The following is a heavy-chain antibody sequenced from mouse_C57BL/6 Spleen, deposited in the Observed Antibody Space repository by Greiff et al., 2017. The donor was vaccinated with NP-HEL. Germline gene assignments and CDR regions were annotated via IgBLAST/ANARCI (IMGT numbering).Heavy chain of an antibody. Sequence: DVQLVESGGDLVKPGGSLKLSCAASGFTFSSYGMSWVRQTPDKRLEWVATISSGGSYTYYPDSVKGRFTISRDNAKNTLYLQMSSLKSEDTAMYYCARPLTGEGYFDVWGTGTTVTVSS. V-gene: IGHV5-6*01. CDR1: GFTFSSYG. CDR2: ISSGGSYT. CDR3: ARPLTGEGYFDV. J-gene: IGHJ1*03. D-gene: IGHD4-1*01.